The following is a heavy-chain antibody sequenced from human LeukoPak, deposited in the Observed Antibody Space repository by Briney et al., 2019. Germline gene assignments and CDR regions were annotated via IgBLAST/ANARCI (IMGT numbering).Heavy chain of an antibody. V-gene: IGHV1-46*01. Sequence: GASVKVSCKASGYTFTSYDINWVRQATGQGLEWMGIINPSGGSTSYAQKFQGRVTMTRDTSTSTVYMELSSLRSEDTAVYYCARDRRYSSSLPLPDYWGQGTLVTVSS. CDR1: GYTFTSYD. D-gene: IGHD6-6*01. CDR3: ARDRRYSSSLPLPDY. J-gene: IGHJ4*02. CDR2: INPSGGST.